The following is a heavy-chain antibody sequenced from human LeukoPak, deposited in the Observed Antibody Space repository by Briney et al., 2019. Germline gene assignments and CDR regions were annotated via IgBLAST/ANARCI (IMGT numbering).Heavy chain of an antibody. CDR2: ISAYNVNT. J-gene: IGHJ4*02. CDR3: ARDPESSGWYGGYYFDY. D-gene: IGHD6-19*01. CDR1: GCTFTNYG. Sequence: ASVKVSCKASGCTFTNYGISWVRQAPGQGLEWMGWISAYNVNTNYARKLQGRVTMTTDTSTSTAYMELRSLRSDDTAVYYCARDPESSGWYGGYYFDYWGQGTLVTVSS. V-gene: IGHV1-18*04.